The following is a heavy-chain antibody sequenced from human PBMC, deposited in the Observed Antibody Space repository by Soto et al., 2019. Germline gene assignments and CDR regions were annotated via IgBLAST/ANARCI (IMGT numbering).Heavy chain of an antibody. D-gene: IGHD5-12*01. V-gene: IGHV3-73*01. J-gene: IGHJ4*02. CDR3: TRDLESTRGYSGYGNDY. CDR1: GFTFSGSA. CDR2: IRSKANSYAT. Sequence: EVQLVESGGGLVQPGGSLKLSCAASGFTFSGSAMHWVRQASGKGLEWVGRIRSKANSYATAYAASVKGRFTISRDDSKNTAYLQMNSLKTEDTAVYYCTRDLESTRGYSGYGNDYWGQGTLVTVSS.